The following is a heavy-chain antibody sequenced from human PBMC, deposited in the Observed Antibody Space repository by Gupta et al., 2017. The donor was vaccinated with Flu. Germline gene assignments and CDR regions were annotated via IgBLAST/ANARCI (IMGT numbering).Heavy chain of an antibody. Sequence: EVQLVESGGGLVQPGGSLRLSCAASGFTFSSYDMSWVRQAPGRGLEVVSFISSYGVTYYGDPVRGRFTISRDNAKNSLYLQMSGLRDEDTAVYYCARGHWSNWGQGTLVTVSS. CDR2: ISSYGVT. J-gene: IGHJ4*02. CDR1: GFTFSSYD. CDR3: ARGHWSN. V-gene: IGHV3-48*03.